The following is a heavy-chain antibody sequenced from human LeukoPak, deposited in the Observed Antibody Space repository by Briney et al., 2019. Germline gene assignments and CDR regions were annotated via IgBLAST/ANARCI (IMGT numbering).Heavy chain of an antibody. J-gene: IGHJ4*02. CDR2: INPNSGGT. CDR1: GYTFTSYG. V-gene: IGHV1-2*02. D-gene: IGHD6-19*01. Sequence: EASVKVSCKASGYTFTSYGISWVRQAPGQGLEWMGWINPNSGGTNYAQKFQGRVTMTRDTSISTAYMELSRLRSDDTAVYYCASFRDEQWLASYWGQGTLVTVSS. CDR3: ASFRDEQWLASY.